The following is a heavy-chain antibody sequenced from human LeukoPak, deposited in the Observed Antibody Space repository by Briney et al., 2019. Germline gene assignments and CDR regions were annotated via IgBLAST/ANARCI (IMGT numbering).Heavy chain of an antibody. V-gene: IGHV3-30*18. D-gene: IGHD3-22*01. CDR1: GFTFSSYG. CDR3: AKDGYYYDSSGYYIHDYYYYMDV. Sequence: PGRSLRLSCVASGFTFSSYGMHWVRQAPGKGLEWVAVISYDGSNKYYADSVKGRFTISRDNSKNTLYLEMNSLRAEDTAVYYCAKDGYYYDSSGYYIHDYYYYMDVWGKGTTVTVSS. CDR2: ISYDGSNK. J-gene: IGHJ6*03.